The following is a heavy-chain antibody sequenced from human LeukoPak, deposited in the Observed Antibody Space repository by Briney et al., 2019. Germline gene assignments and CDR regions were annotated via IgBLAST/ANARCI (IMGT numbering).Heavy chain of an antibody. J-gene: IGHJ4*01. V-gene: IGHV4-4*02. CDR3: ARRESSRGYGPFDF. D-gene: IGHD5-12*01. Sequence: SGTLSLTCAVSGGSISSNNWWRWVRQPPGEGLEWIGEIYHSGTTNYNPSLKSRITISVDTANNQFSLKLNSVTAADTGVYFCARRESSRGYGPFDFWGHGTLVTVSS. CDR1: GGSISSNNW. CDR2: IYHSGTT.